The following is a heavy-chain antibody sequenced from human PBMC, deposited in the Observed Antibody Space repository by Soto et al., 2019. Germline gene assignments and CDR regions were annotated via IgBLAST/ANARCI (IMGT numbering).Heavy chain of an antibody. D-gene: IGHD6-19*01. V-gene: IGHV4-61*01. J-gene: IGHJ6*02. Sequence: SETLSLTCTVSGGSASSGSYYWSWIRQPPGKGLEWIGYIYYSGSTNYNPSLKSRVTISVDTSKNQFSLKLSSVTAADTAVYYCAREVVLAVAGTTGDYYYGMDVWGQGTTVTVSS. CDR3: AREVVLAVAGTTGDYYYGMDV. CDR2: IYYSGST. CDR1: GGSASSGSYY.